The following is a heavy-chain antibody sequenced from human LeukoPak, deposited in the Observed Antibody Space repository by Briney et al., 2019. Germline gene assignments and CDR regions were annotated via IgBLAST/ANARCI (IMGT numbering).Heavy chain of an antibody. V-gene: IGHV3-33*01. D-gene: IGHD6-13*01. CDR2: IWDDGSYK. CDR1: GFTSCEYG. CDR3: VRSIAAQTNNWFYP. Sequence: GTSLRLSCAASGFTSCEYGMHWVRQAPGKGLEWVAVIWDDGSYKYYADSVKGRFTISRDNSKNTLYVQMNSLRVEDTAVYYCVRSIAAQTNNWFYPWGQGKLVTVSS. J-gene: IGHJ5*02.